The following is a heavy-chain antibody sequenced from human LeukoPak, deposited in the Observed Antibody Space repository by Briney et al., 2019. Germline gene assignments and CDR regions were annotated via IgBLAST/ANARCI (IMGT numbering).Heavy chain of an antibody. J-gene: IGHJ3*02. CDR2: IYPGDSDT. V-gene: IGHV5-51*01. Sequence: GESLKISCKGSGYSFTSYWIGWVRQMPGKGLEWMGIIYPGDSDTRYSPSFQGQVTISADKSISTAYLQWSSLKASDTAMYYCARPTAIVGATDAFDIWGQGTMVTVSS. CDR3: ARPTAIVGATDAFDI. CDR1: GYSFTSYW. D-gene: IGHD1-26*01.